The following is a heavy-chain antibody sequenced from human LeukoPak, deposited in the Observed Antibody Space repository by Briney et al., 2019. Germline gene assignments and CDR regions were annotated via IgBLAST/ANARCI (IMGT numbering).Heavy chain of an antibody. D-gene: IGHD6-19*01. J-gene: IGHJ4*02. CDR1: GGSFSGYY. CDR2: MNHSGST. V-gene: IGHV4-34*01. Sequence: NPSETLSLTCAVYGGSFSGYYWSWIRQPPGKGLEWIGEMNHSGSTNYNPSLKSRVTISVDTSKNQFSLKLSSVTAADTAVYYCARPARYYSSGWSQAFDYWGQGTLVTVSS. CDR3: ARPARYYSSGWSQAFDY.